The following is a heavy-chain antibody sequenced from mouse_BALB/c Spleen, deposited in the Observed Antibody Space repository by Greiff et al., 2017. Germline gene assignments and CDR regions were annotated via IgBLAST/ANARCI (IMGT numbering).Heavy chain of an antibody. Sequence: VKLMESGAELARPGASVKLSCKASGYAFTNYLIEWVKQRPGQGLEWIGVINPGSGGTNYNEKFKGKATLTADKSSSTAYMQLSSLTSDDSAVYFCARYDYWGKGTTLTVSS. CDR3: ARYDY. J-gene: IGHJ2*01. CDR2: INPGSGGT. CDR1: GYAFTNYL. V-gene: IGHV1-54*01.